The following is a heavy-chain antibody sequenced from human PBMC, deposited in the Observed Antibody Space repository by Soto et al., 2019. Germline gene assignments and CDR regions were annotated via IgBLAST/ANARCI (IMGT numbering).Heavy chain of an antibody. D-gene: IGHD3-22*01. CDR2: IYYSGST. CDR1: GVSISTYY. V-gene: IGHV4-59*01. J-gene: IGHJ4*02. CDR3: ARAPYYFDSSGYYLGYLDY. Sequence: PSETLSLSCTVSGVSISTYYWSWIRQPPGQGLEWIGYIYYSGSTNYNPSLRSRVAMSLDTSKNQFSLKLSSVTAADTAVYFCARAPYYFDSSGYYLGYLDYWGQGTLVTVS.